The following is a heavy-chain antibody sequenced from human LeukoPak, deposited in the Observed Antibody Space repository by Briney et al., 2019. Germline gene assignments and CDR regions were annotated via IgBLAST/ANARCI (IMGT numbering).Heavy chain of an antibody. Sequence: PGGSLRLSCAASGFTFSSSAMSWVRQAPGKGLEWVSAISNNGGYTYYADSVKGRLTISRDNSKNTLYLHMNSLRAEDTAVYYCARDEFVVGRDGYNYLPPSTFDYWGQGTLVTVSS. CDR3: ARDEFVVGRDGYNYLPPSTFDY. D-gene: IGHD5-24*01. J-gene: IGHJ4*02. CDR2: ISNNGGYT. V-gene: IGHV3-23*01. CDR1: GFTFSSSA.